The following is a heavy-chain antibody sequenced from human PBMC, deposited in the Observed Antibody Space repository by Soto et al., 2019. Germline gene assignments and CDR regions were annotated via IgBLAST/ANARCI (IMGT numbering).Heavy chain of an antibody. D-gene: IGHD6-13*01. V-gene: IGHV4-59*01. CDR1: VGSISSYY. J-gene: IGHJ5*02. Sequence: SETLSLTCTVSVGSISSYYWSWIRQPPGKGLEWIGYIYYSGSTNYNPSLKSRVTISVDTSKNQFSLKLSSVTAADTAVYYCAREVAAAANWFDPWGQGTLVTVSS. CDR2: IYYSGST. CDR3: AREVAAAANWFDP.